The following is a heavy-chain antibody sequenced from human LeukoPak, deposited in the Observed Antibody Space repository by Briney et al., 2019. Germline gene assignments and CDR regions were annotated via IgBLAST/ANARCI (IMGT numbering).Heavy chain of an antibody. Sequence: PSQTLSLTCTVSGGSVSSSGYYWSWIRQPPGKGLEWIGYIFHSGSTYYNPSLKSRVTISVDRSKNQFSLKLSSVTAADTAVYYCASNYYDSSGTIDYWGQGTLVTVSS. D-gene: IGHD3-22*01. V-gene: IGHV4-30-2*01. CDR3: ASNYYDSSGTIDY. CDR2: IFHSGST. J-gene: IGHJ4*02. CDR1: GGSVSSSGYY.